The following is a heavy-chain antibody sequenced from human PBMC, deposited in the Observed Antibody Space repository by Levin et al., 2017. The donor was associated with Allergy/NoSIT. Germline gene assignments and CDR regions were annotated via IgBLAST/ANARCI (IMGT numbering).Heavy chain of an antibody. D-gene: IGHD1-1*01. CDR2: ITGGGSRT. CDR1: GFTFRNYA. CDR3: VKDQEDDDKGKCDS. Sequence: GGSLRLSCAASGFTFRNYAMSWVRQAPGKGLEWVTTITGGGSRTYYADSVKGRFTISRDNSKNTLYLEMNYPIVEDTAVYYCVKDQEDDDKGKCDSWGQGTLVTVSS. V-gene: IGHV3-23*01. J-gene: IGHJ5*01.